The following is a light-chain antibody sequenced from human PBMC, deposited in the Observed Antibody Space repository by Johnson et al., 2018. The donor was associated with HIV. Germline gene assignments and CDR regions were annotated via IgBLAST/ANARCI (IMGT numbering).Light chain of an antibody. Sequence: QSVLTQPPSVSAAPGQKVTISCSGSSSNIGNNYVSWYQQIPGTAPKLLIYDNNKRPSGIPDRFSGSKSGTSATLGITGLQTGDEADYYCGTWDSSLSADVFGTGTKVTV. V-gene: IGLV1-51*01. CDR3: GTWDSSLSADV. CDR1: SSNIGNNY. CDR2: DNN. J-gene: IGLJ1*01.